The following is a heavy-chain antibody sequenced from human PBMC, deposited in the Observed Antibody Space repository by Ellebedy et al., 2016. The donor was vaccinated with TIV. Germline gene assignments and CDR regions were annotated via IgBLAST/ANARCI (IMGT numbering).Heavy chain of an antibody. V-gene: IGHV3-7*03. CDR2: INQDGSDK. D-gene: IGHD1-1*01. CDR3: ARDDTWKLDY. J-gene: IGHJ4*02. CDR1: GFSFSSHW. Sequence: PGGSLRLSCEASGFSFSSHWMTWVRQAPGKGLEWVANINQDGSDKNHVDSVNGRFTISRDNAKNSLYLQMNSLRAEDTAVYYCARDDTWKLDYWGQGTLVSVSS.